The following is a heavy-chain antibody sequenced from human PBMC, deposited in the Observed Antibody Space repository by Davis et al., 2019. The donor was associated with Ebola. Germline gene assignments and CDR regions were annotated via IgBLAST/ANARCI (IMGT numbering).Heavy chain of an antibody. J-gene: IGHJ6*02. CDR1: GYTFTGHY. Sequence: ASVKVPCKASGYTFTGHYMHWVRQAPGQGLEWMGWNNPNSGGTNYAHQFQGWVTMTRDTSTSTAYMELSRLRSDDTAVYYCARGGRSLYGMDVWGQGTTVTVSS. CDR3: ARGGRSLYGMDV. D-gene: IGHD1-26*01. CDR2: NNPNSGGT. V-gene: IGHV1-2*04.